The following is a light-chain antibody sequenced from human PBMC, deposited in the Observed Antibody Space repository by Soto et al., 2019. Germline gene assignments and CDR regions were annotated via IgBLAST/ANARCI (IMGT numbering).Light chain of an antibody. CDR2: AVT. Sequence: QSALTQPASVSGSPGQSITISCTGTSSDVGGYNYVSWYQQHPGKAPKLMIYAVTNRPSGVSNRFSGSKSGNTASLTISGLQAEDEADYYCSSYTISRTVVFGGGTKLTVL. CDR3: SSYTISRTVV. V-gene: IGLV2-14*01. J-gene: IGLJ2*01. CDR1: SSDVGGYNY.